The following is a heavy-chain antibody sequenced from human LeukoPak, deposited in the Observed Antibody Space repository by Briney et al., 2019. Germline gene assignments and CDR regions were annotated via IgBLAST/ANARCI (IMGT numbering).Heavy chain of an antibody. D-gene: IGHD5-12*01. CDR1: GYTFTSYD. J-gene: IGHJ6*02. Sequence: ASVKVSCKASGYTFTSYDINWVRQATGQGLEWMGWMNPNNGNTGYAQKFQGRVTMTRNTSISTAYMELSCVRSEDTAVYYCTRAHSGYHYYYGMDVWGQGTTVTVSS. V-gene: IGHV1-8*01. CDR3: TRAHSGYHYYYGMDV. CDR2: MNPNNGNT.